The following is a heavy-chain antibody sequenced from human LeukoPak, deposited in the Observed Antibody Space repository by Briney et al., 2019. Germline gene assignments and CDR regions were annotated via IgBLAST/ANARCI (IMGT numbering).Heavy chain of an antibody. D-gene: IGHD1-26*01. CDR3: ARIRSYYFDY. J-gene: IGHJ4*02. CDR1: GGSISSHY. Sequence: PSETLSLTCTVSGGSISSHYWSWIRQPPGKGLEWIGYIYYSWSTNYNPSLKSRVTISVDTSKSQFSLKLSSVTAADTAVYYCARIRSYYFDYWGQGTLVTVSS. V-gene: IGHV4-59*11. CDR2: IYYSWST.